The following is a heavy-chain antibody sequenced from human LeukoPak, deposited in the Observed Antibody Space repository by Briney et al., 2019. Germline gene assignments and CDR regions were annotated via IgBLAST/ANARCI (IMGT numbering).Heavy chain of an antibody. Sequence: ASVKVSCKASGYTFTSYDINWVRQATGQGLEWMGWMNPNSGNTGYAQKFQGRVTITRNTTISTAYMELSSLRSEDTAVYYCARDLRYYYDSSGYIGYWGQGTLVTVSS. V-gene: IGHV1-8*03. D-gene: IGHD3-22*01. CDR3: ARDLRYYYDSSGYIGY. J-gene: IGHJ4*02. CDR2: MNPNSGNT. CDR1: GYTFTSYD.